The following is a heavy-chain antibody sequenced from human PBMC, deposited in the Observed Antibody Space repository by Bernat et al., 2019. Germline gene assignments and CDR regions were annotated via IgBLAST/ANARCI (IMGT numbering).Heavy chain of an antibody. D-gene: IGHD1-1*01. V-gene: IGHV3-33*08. Sequence: QVQLVESGGGVVQPGRSLRLSCAASGFTFSSSAMHWVRQAPGKGLEWVAVIWYDGSNKYYADSVKGRFTISRDNSKNTLYLQMNSLRAEDTAVYYCAREGGTSDAFDIWGQGTMVTVSS. CDR1: GFTFSSSA. CDR2: IWYDGSNK. CDR3: AREGGTSDAFDI. J-gene: IGHJ3*02.